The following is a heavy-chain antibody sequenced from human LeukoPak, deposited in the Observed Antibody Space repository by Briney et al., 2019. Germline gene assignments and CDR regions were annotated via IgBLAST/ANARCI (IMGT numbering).Heavy chain of an antibody. CDR1: GFTFSNYA. CDR2: ISGSGGST. V-gene: IGHV3-23*01. D-gene: IGHD5-18*01. Sequence: PGGSLRLSCAASGFTFSNYAMSWARQAPGKGLEWVSAISGSGGSTYYADSVKGRFTISRDNSKNTLYLQMNSLRAEDTGVYYCTRGTIWLPFDYWGQGTLVTVSS. J-gene: IGHJ4*02. CDR3: TRGTIWLPFDY.